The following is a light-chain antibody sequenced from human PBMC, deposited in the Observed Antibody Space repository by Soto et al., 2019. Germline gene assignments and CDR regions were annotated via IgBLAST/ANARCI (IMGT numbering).Light chain of an antibody. CDR2: EVR. CDR1: SSDVGSYNY. V-gene: IGLV2-14*01. J-gene: IGLJ2*01. Sequence: QSALTQPASVSGSPGQSITISCTGTSSDVGSYNYVSWYQQHPGKAPKLTIYEVRNRPSGVSDRFSGSKSGKTASLTIFGLQAEDEADYYCSSYTTSTTQVFGGGTKLTVL. CDR3: SSYTTSTTQV.